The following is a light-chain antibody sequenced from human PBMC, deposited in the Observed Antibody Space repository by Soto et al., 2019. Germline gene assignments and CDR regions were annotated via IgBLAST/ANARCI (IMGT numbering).Light chain of an antibody. J-gene: IGKJ2*01. V-gene: IGKV1-5*01. CDR1: QSISSW. Sequence: DIQMTQSPSTLSASVGDRVTITCRASQSISSWLAWYQQKPGKAPKLLIYYASSLESGVPSRFSGSGSGTEFTLTISSLQTDDFATYYCQQYNSYSYTFGQGTKLEIK. CDR2: YAS. CDR3: QQYNSYSYT.